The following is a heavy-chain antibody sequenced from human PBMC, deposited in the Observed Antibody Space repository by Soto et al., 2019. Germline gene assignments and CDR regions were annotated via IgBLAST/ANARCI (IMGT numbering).Heavy chain of an antibody. J-gene: IGHJ4*02. Sequence: GGSLRLSCAASGFTFSSYAMTWVRQAPGRGLEWVSTISGSGDRTYYADSVKGRFTISRDNSKNTLYLQMNSLRAEDMAVYYCAKENYYGSGTQWFDYWGQGTLVTVSS. CDR1: GFTFSSYA. CDR3: AKENYYGSGTQWFDY. V-gene: IGHV3-23*01. CDR2: ISGSGDRT. D-gene: IGHD3-10*01.